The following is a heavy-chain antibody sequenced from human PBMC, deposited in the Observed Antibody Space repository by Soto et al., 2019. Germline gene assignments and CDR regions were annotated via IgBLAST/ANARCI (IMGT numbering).Heavy chain of an antibody. J-gene: IGHJ4*02. D-gene: IGHD3-22*01. Sequence: GASVKVSCKASGGTFSSYAISWLRQSAGQGLEWMGGIIPIFGTANYAQRFQGRVTITADESTSTAYMELSSLRSEDTAVYYCARDHGGYYDSSGYYAFDYWGQGTLVTVSS. V-gene: IGHV1-69*13. CDR1: GGTFSSYA. CDR2: IIPIFGTA. CDR3: ARDHGGYYDSSGYYAFDY.